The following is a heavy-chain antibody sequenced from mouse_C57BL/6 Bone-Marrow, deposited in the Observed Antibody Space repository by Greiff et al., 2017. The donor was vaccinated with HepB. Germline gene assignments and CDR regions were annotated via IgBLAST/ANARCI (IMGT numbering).Heavy chain of an antibody. CDR1: GFSFNTYA. V-gene: IGHV10-1*01. Sequence: EVQLVESGGGLVQPKGSLKLSCAASGFSFNTYAMNWVRQAPGKGLEWVARIRSKSNNYATYYADSVKDRFTISRDDSESMLYLQMNNLKTEDTAMYYCVRQELVWYWYFDVWGTGTTVTVSS. CDR3: VRQELVWYWYFDV. CDR2: IRSKSNNYAT. J-gene: IGHJ1*03. D-gene: IGHD2-10*02.